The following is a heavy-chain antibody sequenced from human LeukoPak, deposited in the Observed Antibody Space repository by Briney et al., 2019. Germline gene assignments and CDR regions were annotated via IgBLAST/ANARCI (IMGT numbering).Heavy chain of an antibody. CDR2: TNPNSGNT. D-gene: IGHD2-15*01. CDR3: ARGIHCSGGSCFIDY. Sequence: ATVKVSCKASGYTFTSYDINWVRQATGQGLEWMGWTNPNSGNTGYAQKFQGRVTMTRNTSISTAYMELSSLRSEDTAVYYCARGIHCSGGSCFIDYWGQGTLVTVSS. J-gene: IGHJ4*02. CDR1: GYTFTSYD. V-gene: IGHV1-8*01.